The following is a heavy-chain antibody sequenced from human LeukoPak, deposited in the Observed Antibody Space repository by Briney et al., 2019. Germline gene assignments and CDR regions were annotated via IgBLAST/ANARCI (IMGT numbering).Heavy chain of an antibody. CDR2: IYYSGST. V-gene: IGHV4-30-4*08. CDR1: SGSIGSGDYC. D-gene: IGHD3-3*01. CDR3: ARGLNYDFDAFDI. Sequence: PSQTLSLTCTVSSGSIGSGDYCWSWIRQPPGKGLEWIGYIYYSGSTYYNPSLKSRVTISVDTSKNQFSLKLSSVTAADTAVYYCARGLNYDFDAFDIWGQGTMVTVSS. J-gene: IGHJ3*02.